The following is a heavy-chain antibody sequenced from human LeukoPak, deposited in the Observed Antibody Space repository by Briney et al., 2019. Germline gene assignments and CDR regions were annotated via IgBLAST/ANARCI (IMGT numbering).Heavy chain of an antibody. D-gene: IGHD6-19*01. Sequence: SETLSLTCAVYGGSFSGYYWSWIRQPPGKGLEWIGEINHSESTNYNPSLKSRVTISVDTSKNQFSLKLSSVTAADTAVYYCARGRRIAVAGNRFHYWGRGSLCTVSS. J-gene: IGHJ4*01. V-gene: IGHV4-34*01. CDR1: GGSFSGYY. CDR3: ARGRRIAVAGNRFHY. CDR2: INHSEST.